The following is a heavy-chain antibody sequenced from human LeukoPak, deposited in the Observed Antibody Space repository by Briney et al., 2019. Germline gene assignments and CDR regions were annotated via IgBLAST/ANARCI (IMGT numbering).Heavy chain of an antibody. D-gene: IGHD1-14*01. Sequence: GGSLRDTCAASGFTVITNDMTWVRQAPGKGLEWVSVLYSDGNTKYADSVQARFTISRDNSKNTLYLEMNSLSPDDTAVYYCARGVEPLAANTLAYWGQGCPLTLSA. CDR1: GFTVITND. V-gene: IGHV3-53*01. CDR3: ARGVEPLAANTLAY. CDR2: LYSDGNT. J-gene: IGHJ1*01.